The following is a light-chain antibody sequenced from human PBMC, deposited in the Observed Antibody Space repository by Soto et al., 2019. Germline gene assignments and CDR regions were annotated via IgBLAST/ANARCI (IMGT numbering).Light chain of an antibody. V-gene: IGLV1-40*01. J-gene: IGLJ1*01. CDR1: SSDIGAGYR. CDR2: DNT. CDR3: SSYTSSTTLYV. Sequence: QSVLTQPPSVSGAPGERVTISCTGSSSDIGAGYRVRWYQQVPGTAPKLLIYDNTNRPSGVSVRFSGSKSGTSASLAISGLQAEDEADYYCSSYTSSTTLYVFGTGTKLTVL.